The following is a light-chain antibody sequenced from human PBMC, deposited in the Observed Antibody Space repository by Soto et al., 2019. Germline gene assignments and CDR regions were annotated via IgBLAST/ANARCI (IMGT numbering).Light chain of an antibody. CDR1: QGISSY. V-gene: IGKV1-8*01. J-gene: IGKJ4*01. CDR2: AAS. CDR3: QQYYSYPLT. Sequence: AIRMTQSPSSFSASTGDRVTITCRASQGISSYLAWYQQKPGQDPQLLIYAASTLQSGVPLRFSGSGTGTDFTLTIICLQSEDFATYYCQQYYSYPLTFGGGTKVEIK.